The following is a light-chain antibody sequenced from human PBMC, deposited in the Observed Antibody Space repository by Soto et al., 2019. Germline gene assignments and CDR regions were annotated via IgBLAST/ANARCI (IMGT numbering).Light chain of an antibody. J-gene: IGKJ3*01. V-gene: IGKV1-9*01. CDR2: GAS. Sequence: QLTQSPSSLSASVGDRVTITCRASHDISRYLAWYQQRAGKAPKLLIYGASTLQSGVPSRFSGSGSGTEFTLTIISLQPEDFATYHCQQLQRTPFTFGPGTTVDV. CDR3: QQLQRTPFT. CDR1: HDISRY.